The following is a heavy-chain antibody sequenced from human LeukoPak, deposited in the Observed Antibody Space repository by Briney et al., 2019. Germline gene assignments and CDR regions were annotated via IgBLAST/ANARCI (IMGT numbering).Heavy chain of an antibody. V-gene: IGHV3-53*03. Sequence: PGGSLKPSFQASGFTAISDYMSGFGQPPGKGLDGVSVIYSGGGTYYTDSVRGRFTISRDNSKSTLYLQMNSLRVDDTAMYYCARAGHSSGWYTASDSWGQGTLVTVSS. J-gene: IGHJ4*02. CDR3: ARAGHSSGWYTASDS. D-gene: IGHD6-19*01. CDR2: IYSGGGT. CDR1: GFTAISDY.